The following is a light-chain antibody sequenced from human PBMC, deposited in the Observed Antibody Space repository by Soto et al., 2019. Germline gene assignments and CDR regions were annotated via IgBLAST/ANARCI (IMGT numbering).Light chain of an antibody. CDR3: QQYDNSVWT. CDR2: AAS. Sequence: EIVLTQSPGTLSLSPGEGGTLSCRASQSISSSYLAWYQQKPGQSPRLLIYAASSRATGIPDRFSGSGSGTDFTLTISRLEPEDFAVYYCQQYDNSVWTFGQGTKVDIK. V-gene: IGKV3-20*01. CDR1: QSISSSY. J-gene: IGKJ1*01.